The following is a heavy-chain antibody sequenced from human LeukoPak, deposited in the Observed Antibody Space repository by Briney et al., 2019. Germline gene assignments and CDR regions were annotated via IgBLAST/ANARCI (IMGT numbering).Heavy chain of an antibody. CDR3: AKRLSMVRGVIGPDAFDI. V-gene: IGHV3-23*01. J-gene: IGHJ3*02. Sequence: PGGSLRLPCAASGFAFSSYAMSWVRQAPGKGLEWVSAISGSGGSTYYADSVKGRFTISRDNSKNTLYLQMNSLRAEDTAVYYCAKRLSMVRGVIGPDAFDIWGQGTMVTVSS. D-gene: IGHD3-10*01. CDR1: GFAFSSYA. CDR2: ISGSGGST.